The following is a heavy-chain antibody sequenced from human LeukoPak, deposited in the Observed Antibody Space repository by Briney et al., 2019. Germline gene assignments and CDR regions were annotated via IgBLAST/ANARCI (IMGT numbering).Heavy chain of an antibody. Sequence: SETLSLTCAFYGGSFSGFYWIWIRQPPGKGLEWTGEINHSGGTNYNPSLKSRVTISVDKSKNHFSLKLSSVTAADTAVYYCARGGRVVIPAARRNYFDYWGQGTLVTVSS. CDR2: INHSGGT. V-gene: IGHV4-34*01. J-gene: IGHJ4*02. CDR1: GGSFSGFY. CDR3: ARGGRVVIPAARRNYFDY. D-gene: IGHD2-2*01.